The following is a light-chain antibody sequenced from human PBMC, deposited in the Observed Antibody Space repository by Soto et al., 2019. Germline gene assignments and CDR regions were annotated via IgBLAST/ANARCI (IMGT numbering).Light chain of an antibody. CDR3: NSYTSSSTLV. CDR2: NVY. Sequence: QSALTQPASVSGSPGQSITISCTGTSSDVGGYNFVSWYQQHPGKAPKLMLYNVYDRPSGISHRFSGSRSGNTASLTISGLQDEDEAHYYCNSYTSSSTLVFGGGTKLPVL. V-gene: IGLV2-14*03. CDR1: SSDVGGYNF. J-gene: IGLJ2*01.